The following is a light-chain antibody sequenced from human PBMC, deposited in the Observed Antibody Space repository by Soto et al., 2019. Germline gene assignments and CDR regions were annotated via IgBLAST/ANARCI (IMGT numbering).Light chain of an antibody. CDR1: QSVSSY. CDR2: GAS. Sequence: EIVMTQSPATLSVSPGERATLSCRASQSVSSYLAWYQQKPGQAPRLLIYGASSRATGIPDKFSGSGSGTEFTLTISSLQSEDFAVYYCQQYNNWPPHTFGQGTKV. CDR3: QQYNNWPPHT. V-gene: IGKV3D-15*01. J-gene: IGKJ1*01.